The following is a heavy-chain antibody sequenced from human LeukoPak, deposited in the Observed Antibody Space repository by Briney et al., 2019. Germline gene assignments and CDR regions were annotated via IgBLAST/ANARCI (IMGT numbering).Heavy chain of an antibody. CDR2: INHSGST. V-gene: IGHV4-34*01. CDR1: GGPFSGYY. Sequence: SETLPLTCAVYGGPFSGYYCSWIRQPPGKGLKWIGEINHSGSTNYIPSLKSRVTISVDTSKNQFSLKLSSVTAADTAVYYCALLKVRGVIDYWGQGTLVTVSS. J-gene: IGHJ4*02. D-gene: IGHD3-10*01. CDR3: ALLKVRGVIDY.